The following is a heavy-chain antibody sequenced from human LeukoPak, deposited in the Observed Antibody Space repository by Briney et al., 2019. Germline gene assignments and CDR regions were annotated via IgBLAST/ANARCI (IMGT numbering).Heavy chain of an antibody. V-gene: IGHV4-59*01. CDR1: GGSISYFY. D-gene: IGHD3-10*01. Sequence: PSETLSLTCTVSGGSISYFYWSWIRQPPGKGLEWIGYIYNSGSTNYNPSLKSRVTISLDTSKNQFSLKLSSVTAADTAVYYCVRGGSGVLYNWVGWFDPWGQGTLVTVSS. CDR2: IYNSGST. CDR3: VRGGSGVLYNWVGWFDP. J-gene: IGHJ5*02.